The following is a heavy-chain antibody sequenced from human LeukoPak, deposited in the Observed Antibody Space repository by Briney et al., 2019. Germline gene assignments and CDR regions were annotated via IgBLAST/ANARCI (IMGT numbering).Heavy chain of an antibody. V-gene: IGHV4-59*01. CDR2: IYYSGST. CDR1: GGSISSYY. D-gene: IGHD6-19*01. J-gene: IGHJ3*02. Sequence: PSETLSLTCTVSGGSISSYYWSWIRQPPGKGLEWIGYIYYSGSTNYNPSLKSRVTISVDTSKNQFSLKLSSVTAADTAVYYCARFQRRPYSSGWFAVVAFDIWGQGTMVTVSS. CDR3: ARFQRRPYSSGWFAVVAFDI.